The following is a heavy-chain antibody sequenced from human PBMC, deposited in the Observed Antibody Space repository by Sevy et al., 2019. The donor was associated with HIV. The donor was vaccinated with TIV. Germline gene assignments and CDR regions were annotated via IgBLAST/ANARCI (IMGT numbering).Heavy chain of an antibody. V-gene: IGHV3-49*04. D-gene: IGHD6-13*01. Sequence: GGSLRLSCTASGFTFGDYCMSWVRQAPGKGLEWVAFLKSDVYGGTVDHAASVRGRFVISRDECKTIAYLQMNDLKTEDTGVYYCTRWKAAQSIFDYWGQGALVTVSS. CDR1: GFTFGDYC. CDR3: TRWKAAQSIFDY. CDR2: LKSDVYGGTV. J-gene: IGHJ4*02.